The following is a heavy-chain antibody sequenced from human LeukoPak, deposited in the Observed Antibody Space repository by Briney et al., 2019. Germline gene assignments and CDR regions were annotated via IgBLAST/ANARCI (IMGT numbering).Heavy chain of an antibody. J-gene: IGHJ6*02. CDR1: GYTFTGYY. CDR2: INPNSGGT. D-gene: IGHD3-22*01. CDR3: ARGNYYDSSGYWYYYYGMDV. Sequence: GASVKVSCKASGYTFTGYYMHWVRQAPGQGLEWMGWINPNSGGTNYAQKFQGWVTMTRDTSISTAYMELSRLRSDDTAVYYCARGNYYDSSGYWYYYYGMDVWGQGTTVTVSS. V-gene: IGHV1-2*04.